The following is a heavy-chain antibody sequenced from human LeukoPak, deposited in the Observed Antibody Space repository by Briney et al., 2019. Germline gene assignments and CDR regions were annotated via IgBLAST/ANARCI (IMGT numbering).Heavy chain of an antibody. Sequence: PGGSLRLSCAASGFTFDDYGMSWVRQAPGKGLEWVSRICPDGTGISYADSVKARFTTSRDNAKNTVYLQMNSLREEDTAVYYCVRDFRSADYWGQGTLVTVSS. CDR1: GFTFDDYG. CDR3: VRDFRSADY. V-gene: IGHV3-74*01. J-gene: IGHJ4*02. CDR2: ICPDGTGI.